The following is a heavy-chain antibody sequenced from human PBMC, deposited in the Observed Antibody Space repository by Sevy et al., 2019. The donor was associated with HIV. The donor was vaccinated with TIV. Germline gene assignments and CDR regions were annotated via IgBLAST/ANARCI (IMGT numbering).Heavy chain of an antibody. Sequence: GGSLRRSCAASAFTFSSYSMNWVRQAPGKGLEWVSGISWNSGSIGYADSVKGRFTISRDNAKNSLYLQMNSLRAEDMALYYCAKDSSSGGRGAFDIWGQGTMVTVSS. V-gene: IGHV3-9*03. CDR1: AFTFSSYS. J-gene: IGHJ3*02. CDR2: ISWNSGSI. D-gene: IGHD6-13*01. CDR3: AKDSSSGGRGAFDI.